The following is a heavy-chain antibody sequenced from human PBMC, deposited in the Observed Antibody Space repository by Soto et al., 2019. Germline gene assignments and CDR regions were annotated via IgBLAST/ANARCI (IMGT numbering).Heavy chain of an antibody. CDR3: ARAPWVYDSSGYYSDY. D-gene: IGHD3-22*01. CDR2: ISSSGSTI. V-gene: IGHV3-11*01. CDR1: GFTFSDYY. Sequence: GGSLRLSCAAYGFTFSDYYMSWIRQAPGKRLEWVSYISSSGSTIYYADSVKGRFTISRDNAKNSLYLQMNSLRAEDTAVYYCARAPWVYDSSGYYSDYWGQGTLVTV. J-gene: IGHJ4*02.